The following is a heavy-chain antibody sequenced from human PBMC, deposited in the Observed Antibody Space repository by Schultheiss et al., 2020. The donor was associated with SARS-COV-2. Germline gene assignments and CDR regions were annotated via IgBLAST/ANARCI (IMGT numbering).Heavy chain of an antibody. J-gene: IGHJ4*02. D-gene: IGHD3-3*01. CDR2: ISPDSGDT. Sequence: ASVKVSCRASGYTFTTYAINWIRQGPGQGLEWMGLISPDSGDTDYTQSLQGRVTITADKSTSTAYMELSSLRSEDTAVRQSLRRKGYFDYWAQGTLVTVSS. CDR3: LRRKGYFDY. V-gene: IGHV1-18*04. CDR1: GYTFTTYA.